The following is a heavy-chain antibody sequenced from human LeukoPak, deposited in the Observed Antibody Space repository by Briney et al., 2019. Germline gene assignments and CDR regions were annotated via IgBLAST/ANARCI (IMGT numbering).Heavy chain of an antibody. D-gene: IGHD3-22*01. CDR1: GFTFSSYW. V-gene: IGHV3-74*01. Sequence: GGSLRLSCAASGFTFSSYWMHWVRQAPGKGLVWVSRINRDGSSTSYADSVKGRFTISRDNAKNSLYLQMNSLKTEDTAVYYCTTKRLTYYYDSSGYYLHDYWGQGTLVTVSS. CDR3: TTKRLTYYYDSSGYYLHDY. CDR2: INRDGSST. J-gene: IGHJ4*02.